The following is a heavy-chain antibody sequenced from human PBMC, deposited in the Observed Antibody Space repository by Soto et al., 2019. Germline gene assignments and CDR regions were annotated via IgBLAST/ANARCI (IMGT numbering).Heavy chain of an antibody. CDR3: AKLYAYYDFWSGYYENCFDP. J-gene: IGHJ5*02. V-gene: IGHV4-34*01. D-gene: IGHD3-3*01. Sequence: NPSETLSLTCAVYGGSFSGYYWSWIRQPPGKGLEWIGEINHSGSTNYNPSLKSRVTISVDTSKNQFSLKLSSVTAADTAVYYCAKLYAYYDFWSGYYENCFDPWGQRTLVTVSS. CDR2: INHSGST. CDR1: GGSFSGYY.